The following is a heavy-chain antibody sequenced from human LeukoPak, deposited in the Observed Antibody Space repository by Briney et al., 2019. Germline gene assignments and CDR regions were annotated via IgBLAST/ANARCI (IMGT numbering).Heavy chain of an antibody. CDR2: IRASGGTT. D-gene: IGHD1-26*01. CDR1: GFIFSSYA. J-gene: IGHJ4*02. CDR3: AKRNGKAATGSVVDY. V-gene: IGHV3-23*01. Sequence: GGALPLCCAASGFIFSSYARSFVRPAPGKGLEWASSIRASGGTTYYADSVKGRFIISRDNSKNTLYMQMNSLRPDDTALYYCAKRNGKAATGSVVDYWGQGTLVIVST.